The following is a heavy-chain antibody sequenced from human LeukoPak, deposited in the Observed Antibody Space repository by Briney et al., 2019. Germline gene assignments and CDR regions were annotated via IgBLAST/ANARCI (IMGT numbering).Heavy chain of an antibody. CDR1: GGSVSSYY. CDR2: IYYSGST. Sequence: SETLSLTCTVSGGSVSSYYWSWIRQPPGKGLEWIGYIYYSGSTNYNPSLKSRVTISVDTSKNQFSLKLSSVTAADTAVYYCARVETATISRFEYYFDYWGQGTLVTVSS. CDR3: ARVETATISRFEYYFDY. V-gene: IGHV4-59*02. D-gene: IGHD5-24*01. J-gene: IGHJ4*02.